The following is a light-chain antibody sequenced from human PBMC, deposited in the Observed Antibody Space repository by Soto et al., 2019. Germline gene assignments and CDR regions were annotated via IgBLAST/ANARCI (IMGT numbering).Light chain of an antibody. CDR2: GTS. CDR3: QQGSFTLT. V-gene: IGKV3-20*01. Sequence: IVLTQSPGTLSLSPGERATLSCRASQSVPRSYLAWYQQKPGQAPRLLIYGTSSRATGIPDRFSGSGSGTDYTLTISRLEPEDFATYYCQQGSFTLTFGGGTKLEIK. CDR1: QSVPRSY. J-gene: IGKJ4*01.